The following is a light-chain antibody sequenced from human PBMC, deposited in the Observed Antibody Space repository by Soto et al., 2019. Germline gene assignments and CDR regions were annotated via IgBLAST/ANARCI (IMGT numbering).Light chain of an antibody. Sequence: QSVLIQPASVSGSPGQSITISCTGTSSDVGGYIYVSWYQQHPGKAPKLVIYEVSNRPSGVSDRFSGSKSGNTASLTISGLQAEDEADYFCSSYTTGSSVYVFGSGTKVTVL. J-gene: IGLJ1*01. CDR1: SSDVGGYIY. CDR2: EVS. V-gene: IGLV2-14*01. CDR3: SSYTTGSSVYV.